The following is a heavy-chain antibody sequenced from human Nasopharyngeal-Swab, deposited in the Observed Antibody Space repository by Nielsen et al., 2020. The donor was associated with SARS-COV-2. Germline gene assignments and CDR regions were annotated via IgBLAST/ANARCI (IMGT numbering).Heavy chain of an antibody. D-gene: IGHD3-22*01. Sequence: GESLKISCAASGFTFSSYEMNWVRQAPGKGLELVSYISSSGSTIYYADSVKGRFTISRDNAKNSLSLQMNSLRAEDTAVYYCARGVKEYYYDSSDYYYFDYWGQGTLVTVSS. J-gene: IGHJ4*02. CDR2: ISSSGSTI. CDR3: ARGVKEYYYDSSDYYYFDY. CDR1: GFTFSSYE. V-gene: IGHV3-48*03.